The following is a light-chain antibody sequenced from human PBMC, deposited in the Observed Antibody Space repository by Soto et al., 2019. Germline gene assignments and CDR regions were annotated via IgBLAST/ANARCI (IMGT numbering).Light chain of an antibody. CDR1: GSDIGGSDH. Sequence: QSALTQPASVSGSPGQSITISCTGTGSDIGGSDHVSWYQQHPGKAPKLLIYEVSYRPSGVSNHFSASKSGNTASLTVSGLPADDEADYYCSSYTSSNTLIFGGGTKVTVL. V-gene: IGLV2-14*01. CDR3: SSYTSSNTLI. J-gene: IGLJ2*01. CDR2: EVS.